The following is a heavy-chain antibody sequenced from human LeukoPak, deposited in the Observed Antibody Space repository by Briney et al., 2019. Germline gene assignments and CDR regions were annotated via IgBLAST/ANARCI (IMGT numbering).Heavy chain of an antibody. CDR1: GFTFSGSA. D-gene: IGHD3-22*01. CDR2: IRSKANSYAT. Sequence: PGGSLRLSCAASGFTFSGSAMHWVRQASGKGLEWVGRIRSKANSYATAYAASVKGRFTISRDDSKNTAYLQMNSLKTEDTAVYYCTTPYYYDSSGYSPGWFDPWGQGTLVTVSS. CDR3: TTPYYYDSSGYSPGWFDP. J-gene: IGHJ5*02. V-gene: IGHV3-73*01.